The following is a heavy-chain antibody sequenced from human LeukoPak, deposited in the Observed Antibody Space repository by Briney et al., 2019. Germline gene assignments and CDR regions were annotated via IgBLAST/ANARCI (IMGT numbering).Heavy chain of an antibody. D-gene: IGHD1-26*01. CDR3: ARCSGSYLIDY. Sequence: GRSLRLSCAASGFTFSSYEMNWVRQAPGKGLEWVSYISSSGSTIYYADSVKGRFTISRDNAKNSLYLQMNSLRAEDTAVYYCARCSGSYLIDYWGQGTLVTVSS. V-gene: IGHV3-48*03. CDR1: GFTFSSYE. J-gene: IGHJ4*02. CDR2: ISSSGSTI.